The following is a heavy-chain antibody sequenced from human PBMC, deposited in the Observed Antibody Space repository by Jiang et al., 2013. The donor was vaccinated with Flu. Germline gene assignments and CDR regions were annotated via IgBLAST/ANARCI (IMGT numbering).Heavy chain of an antibody. CDR3: ARRPYYATRKYFQH. Sequence: LLKPSETLSLTCAIYSGSFSGYSWSWIRQSPGKGLEWIGEINHSGGTDYNPSLKSRVTISGDTSKNQFSLKLTSVTAADTAVYYCARRPYYATRKYFQHWGQGTLVTVSS. CDR1: SGSFSGYS. J-gene: IGHJ1*01. D-gene: IGHD2-8*01. V-gene: IGHV4-34*01. CDR2: INHSGGT.